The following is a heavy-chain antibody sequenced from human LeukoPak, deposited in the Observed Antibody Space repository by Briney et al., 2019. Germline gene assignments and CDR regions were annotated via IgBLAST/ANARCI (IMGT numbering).Heavy chain of an antibody. D-gene: IGHD6-19*01. CDR1: GFTFSNYA. V-gene: IGHV3-23*01. CDR3: AREGSVAGTGYFDY. J-gene: IGHJ4*02. CDR2: IIGSLGVTFDGT. Sequence: GGSLRLSCAASGFTFSNYAMSWVRQAPGKGLEWVSAIIGSLGVTFDGTFYADSVKGRFTISRDNSKNTLFLQMNTLRAEDTAVYYCAREGSVAGTGYFDYWGQGPLVTVSS.